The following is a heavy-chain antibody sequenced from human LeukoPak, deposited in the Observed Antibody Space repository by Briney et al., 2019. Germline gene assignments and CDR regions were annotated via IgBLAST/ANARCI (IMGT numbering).Heavy chain of an antibody. D-gene: IGHD3-3*01. J-gene: IGHJ4*02. CDR3: ARSGSKRPYDFWSGYSFDY. CDR1: GGSISSHY. CDR2: IHYSGST. Sequence: SETLSLTCTVSGGSISSHYWSWIRQPPGKGLEWIGYIHYSGSTNYNPSLKSRVTISVDTSKNQFSLKLSSVTAADTAVCYCARSGSKRPYDFWSGYSFDYWGQGTLVTVSS. V-gene: IGHV4-59*11.